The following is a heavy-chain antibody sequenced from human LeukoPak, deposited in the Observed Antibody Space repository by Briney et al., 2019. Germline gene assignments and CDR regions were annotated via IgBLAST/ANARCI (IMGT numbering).Heavy chain of an antibody. D-gene: IGHD6-6*01. V-gene: IGHV3-48*01. CDR2: IGSNRKSI. CDR1: GFIFSNYG. Sequence: PGGSLRLSCTASGFIFSNYGMNWVRQAPGKGLEWVAYIGSNRKSIDYADSVKGRFTISRDNAQNSLFLQMNSLRAEDTAVYYCARDGAARPDYWGQGTMVTVSS. J-gene: IGHJ4*02. CDR3: ARDGAARPDY.